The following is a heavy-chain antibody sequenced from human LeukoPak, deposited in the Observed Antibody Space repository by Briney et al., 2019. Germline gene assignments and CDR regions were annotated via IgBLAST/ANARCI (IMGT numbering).Heavy chain of an antibody. V-gene: IGHV3-64*01. CDR3: ARAMATKAFDI. J-gene: IGHJ3*02. CDR1: GFTFSSYA. Sequence: GGSLRLSCAASGFTFSSYAMHWVRQAPGKGLEYVSAISSNGGSTYYANSVKGRFTISRDNSKNTLYLQMGSLRAEDMAVYYCARAMATKAFDIWGQGTMVTVSS. D-gene: IGHD5-24*01. CDR2: ISSNGGST.